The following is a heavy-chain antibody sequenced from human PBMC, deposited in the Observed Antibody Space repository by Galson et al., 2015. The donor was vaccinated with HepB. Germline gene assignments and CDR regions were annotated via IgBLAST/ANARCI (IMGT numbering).Heavy chain of an antibody. D-gene: IGHD3-3*01. V-gene: IGHV3-21*01. Sequence: SLRLSCAASGFTFSSYSMNWVRQAPGKGLEWVSSISSSSSYIYYADSVKGRFTISGDNAKNSLYLQMNSLRAEDTAVYYCARGRRYYDFWSGVYFDYWGQGTLVTVSS. J-gene: IGHJ4*02. CDR1: GFTFSSYS. CDR3: ARGRRYYDFWSGVYFDY. CDR2: ISSSSSYI.